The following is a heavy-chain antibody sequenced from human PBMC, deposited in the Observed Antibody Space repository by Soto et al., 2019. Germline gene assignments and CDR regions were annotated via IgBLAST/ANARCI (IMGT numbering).Heavy chain of an antibody. Sequence: PSETLSLTCTVSGGSISSYYWIWIRQPPGKGLEWIGYIYYSGSTNYNPSLKSRVTISVDTSKNQFSLKLSSVTAADTAVYYCARGFDYGEYYFDYWGQGTLVTVSS. CDR2: IYYSGST. D-gene: IGHD4-17*01. CDR3: ARGFDYGEYYFDY. J-gene: IGHJ4*02. V-gene: IGHV4-59*01. CDR1: GGSISSYY.